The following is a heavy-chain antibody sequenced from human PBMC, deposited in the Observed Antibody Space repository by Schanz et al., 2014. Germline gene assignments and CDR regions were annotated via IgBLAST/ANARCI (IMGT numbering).Heavy chain of an antibody. D-gene: IGHD1-20*01. CDR2: ISEGGGGT. J-gene: IGHJ4*02. V-gene: IGHV3-23*01. Sequence: EVQLLESGGGLVQPGGSLRLSCAASGFTFSSYAMSWVRQAPGKGLEWVSAISEGGGGTHYADSVRGRFTISSDNSKNTLYLQMNSLRAEDTAVYYCANNWNLDYWGQGTLVTVSS. CDR1: GFTFSSYA. CDR3: ANNWNLDY.